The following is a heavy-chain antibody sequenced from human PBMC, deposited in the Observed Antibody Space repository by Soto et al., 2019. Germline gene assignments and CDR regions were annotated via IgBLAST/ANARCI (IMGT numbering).Heavy chain of an antibody. D-gene: IGHD3-16*01. CDR3: ARFGTPMWKDYFDY. Sequence: EVQLVESGGVLVQPGGSLRLSCAASGFTFSSHSMNWVRQAPGKGLEWVSNINSKGSIIYYSDSVKGRFTISRDNAKNSLYLQMDSLRDEDTAVYYCARFGTPMWKDYFDYWGQGTLVTVSS. CDR2: INSKGSII. CDR1: GFTFSSHS. J-gene: IGHJ4*02. V-gene: IGHV3-48*02.